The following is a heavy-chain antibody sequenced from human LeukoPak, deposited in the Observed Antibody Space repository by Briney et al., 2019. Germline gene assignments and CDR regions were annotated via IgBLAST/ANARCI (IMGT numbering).Heavy chain of an antibody. CDR3: ASSIAAAGTRYYYGMDV. CDR1: GFTFSSHG. J-gene: IGHJ6*02. CDR2: ISYDGYNK. Sequence: GGSLRLSCAASGFTFSSHGMHWVRQAPGKGLEWVAVISYDGYNKYYADSVKGRFTISRDNSKNTLYLQTNSLRVEDTAVYYCASSIAAAGTRYYYGMDVWGQGTTVTVSS. V-gene: IGHV3-30*03. D-gene: IGHD6-13*01.